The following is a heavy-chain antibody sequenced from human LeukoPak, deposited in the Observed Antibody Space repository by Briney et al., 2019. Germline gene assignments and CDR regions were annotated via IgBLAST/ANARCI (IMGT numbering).Heavy chain of an antibody. J-gene: IGHJ2*01. D-gene: IGHD6-13*01. Sequence: SETLSLTCTVSGGSISSSSYFWGWIRQPPGKGLEWIGSFYYSGSAYHNPSLKSRVTISLDTSKNHFSLKLTSVTAADTAVYYCARHSSSWCTSPIDLWGRGTLVTVSS. V-gene: IGHV4-39*07. CDR3: ARHSSSWCTSPIDL. CDR2: FYYSGSA. CDR1: GGSISSSSYF.